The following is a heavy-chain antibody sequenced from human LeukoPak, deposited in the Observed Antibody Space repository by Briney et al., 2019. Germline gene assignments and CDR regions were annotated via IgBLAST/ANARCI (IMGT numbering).Heavy chain of an antibody. J-gene: IGHJ5*02. CDR2: ISSSGSTI. V-gene: IGHV3-48*03. CDR1: GFTFSSYE. CDR3: ARGERGLGIGLSNWSDP. Sequence: GGSLRLSCAASGFTFSSYEMNWVRQAPGKGLEWVSYISSSGSTIYYADSVRGRFTISRDNAKNSLYLQMNSLRAEDTAVYYCARGERGLGIGLSNWSDPWGQGTLVTVSS. D-gene: IGHD7-27*01.